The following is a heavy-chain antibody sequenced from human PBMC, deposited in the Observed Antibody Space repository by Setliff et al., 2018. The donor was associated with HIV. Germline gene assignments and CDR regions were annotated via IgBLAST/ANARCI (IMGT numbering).Heavy chain of an antibody. Sequence: LSLTCAVSSASISNYHWSWIRQTPGKGLEWTGSIYTSGTTNYNPSLEGRITTSVDLSKNHFSLNLHSVTAADTAVYYCAIGDEYPGVFQSWGQGKVVTVSS. D-gene: IGHD2-2*01. J-gene: IGHJ5*02. CDR1: SASISNYH. CDR3: AIGDEYPGVFQS. CDR2: IYTSGTT. V-gene: IGHV4-4*09.